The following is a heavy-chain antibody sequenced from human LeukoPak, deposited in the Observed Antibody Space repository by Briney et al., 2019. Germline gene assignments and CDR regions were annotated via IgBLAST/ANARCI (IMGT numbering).Heavy chain of an antibody. V-gene: IGHV4-59*01. CDR3: ARQEAAVLFFQH. D-gene: IGHD6-13*01. J-gene: IGHJ1*01. Sequence: SETLSLTCNVSGGSISSYYWSWIRQPPGKGLEWIGFIHHSGSTTYNPSLKSRVTISVDTSKNQFSLKLSSVAAADTAVYYCARQEAAVLFFQHWGQGTLVTVSS. CDR2: IHHSGST. CDR1: GGSISSYY.